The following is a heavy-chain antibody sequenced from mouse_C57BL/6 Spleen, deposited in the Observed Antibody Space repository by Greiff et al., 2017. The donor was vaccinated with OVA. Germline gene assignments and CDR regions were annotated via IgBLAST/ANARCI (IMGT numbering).Heavy chain of an antibody. CDR3: ARRGSDGSSYFDY. Sequence: EVKLVESGGDLVKPGGSLKLSCAASGFTFSSYGMSWVRQTPDKRLEWVATISSGGSYTYYPDSVKGRFTISRDNAKNTLYLQMSSLKSEDTAMYYCARRGSDGSSYFDYWGQGTTLTVSS. D-gene: IGHD1-1*01. V-gene: IGHV5-6*02. CDR2: ISSGGSYT. CDR1: GFTFSSYG. J-gene: IGHJ2*01.